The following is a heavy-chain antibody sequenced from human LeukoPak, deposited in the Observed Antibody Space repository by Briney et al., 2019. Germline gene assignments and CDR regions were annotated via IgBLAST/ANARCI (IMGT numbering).Heavy chain of an antibody. D-gene: IGHD3-22*01. CDR1: GFTFSYHW. CDR3: ASVIVVDSFDY. V-gene: IGHV3-7*01. Sequence: PGGSLRLSCAASGFTFSYHWMTWVRQAPGKGLEWVANIKQDGSEKYYVDSVKGRFTISRDNAKNSLYLQMNSLRAEDTAVYYCASVIVVDSFDYWGQGTLVTVSS. J-gene: IGHJ4*02. CDR2: IKQDGSEK.